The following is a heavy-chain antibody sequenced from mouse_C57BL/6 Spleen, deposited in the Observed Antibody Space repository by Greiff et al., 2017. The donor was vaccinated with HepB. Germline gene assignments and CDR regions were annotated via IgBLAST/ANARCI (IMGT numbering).Heavy chain of an antibody. CDR2: ILPGSGST. CDR1: GYTFTGYW. CDR3: ARGGYYYGSSSPWFAY. V-gene: IGHV1-9*01. J-gene: IGHJ3*01. D-gene: IGHD1-1*01. Sequence: VNVVESGAELMKPGASVKLSCKATGYTFTGYWIEWVKQRPGHGLEWIGEILPGSGSTNYNEKFKGKATFTADTSSNTAYMQLSSLTTEDSAIYYCARGGYYYGSSSPWFAYWGQGTLVTVSA.